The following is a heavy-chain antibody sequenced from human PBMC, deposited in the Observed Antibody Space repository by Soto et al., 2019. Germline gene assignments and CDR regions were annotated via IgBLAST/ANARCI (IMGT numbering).Heavy chain of an antibody. Sequence: QVQLVQSGAEVKKPGSSVKVSCKASGGTFSSYAISWVRQAPGQGLEWMGGIIPISETTNYAQKFQGRVTLTADASKSRAYMELSSVRSEETDVYYCARSQGSSTSLEIYYYYYYGMDVWGQGTTVTVSS. CDR1: GGTFSSYA. CDR2: IIPISETT. D-gene: IGHD2-2*01. V-gene: IGHV1-69*01. CDR3: ARSQGSSTSLEIYYYYYYGMDV. J-gene: IGHJ6*02.